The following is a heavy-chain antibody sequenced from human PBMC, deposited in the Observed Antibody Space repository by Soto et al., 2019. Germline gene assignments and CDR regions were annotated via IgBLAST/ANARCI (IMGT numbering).Heavy chain of an antibody. CDR2: IYYSGST. V-gene: IGHV4-59*08. CDR3: ARLAVAESNWFDP. Sequence: SETLSLTCTVSGGSISSYYWSWIRQPPGKGLEWIGYIYYSGSTNYNPSLKSRVTISVDTSKNQFSLKLSSVTAADTAVYYCARLAVAESNWFDPWGQGTLVTVSS. J-gene: IGHJ5*02. CDR1: GGSISSYY. D-gene: IGHD6-19*01.